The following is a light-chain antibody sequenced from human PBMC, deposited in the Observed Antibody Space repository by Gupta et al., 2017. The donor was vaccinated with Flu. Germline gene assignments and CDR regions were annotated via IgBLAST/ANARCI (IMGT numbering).Light chain of an antibody. V-gene: IGKV1-39*01. J-gene: IGKJ1*01. CDR3: HQSDSNPPWT. Sequence: DIQMTQSPSSLSASVGDRVTITCRASQSISSYLNWYQQKPGKAPKLLIYAASSWQSGVSSRFSGSGSGKDLTLTISSRQQEDFATYYCHQSDSNPPWTFGQGTKVEIK. CDR1: QSISSY. CDR2: AAS.